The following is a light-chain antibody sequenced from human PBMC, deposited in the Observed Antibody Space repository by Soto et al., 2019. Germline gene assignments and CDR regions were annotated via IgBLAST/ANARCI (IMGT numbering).Light chain of an antibody. CDR3: QQYYNTFWT. V-gene: IGKV4-1*01. CDR1: QSVLYSSNNKNY. Sequence: DIVMTQSPDSLAVSLGERATINCKSSQSVLYSSNNKNYLAWYQHKPGQPPKLLIYWASTRGSGVPERFSGSGSGTDFTLTISSLQAEDVAVYYCQQYYNTFWTFGQGTKVEIK. CDR2: WAS. J-gene: IGKJ1*01.